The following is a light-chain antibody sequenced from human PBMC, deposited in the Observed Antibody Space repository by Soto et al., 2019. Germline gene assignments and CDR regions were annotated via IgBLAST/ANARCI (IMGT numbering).Light chain of an antibody. CDR2: WGS. V-gene: IGKV2-28*01. CDR3: MQGLQAPLT. J-gene: IGKJ4*01. Sequence: DIVMTQSPFSLPVTPGEPASISCRSSQSLLHSNGYYYLEWYLQKPGQAPHLLIYWGSNRASGVPDRFSGSGLGTDFTLKISRVEAEDVGVYYCMQGLQAPLTVGEGTKVEIK. CDR1: QSLLHSNGYYY.